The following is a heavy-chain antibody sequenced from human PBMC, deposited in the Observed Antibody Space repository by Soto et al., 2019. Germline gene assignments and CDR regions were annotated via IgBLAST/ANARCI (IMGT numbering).Heavy chain of an antibody. CDR3: ARGQRFSDWFDP. D-gene: IGHD3-3*01. Sequence: PSETLSLTCSVSGGTISGYYWTWVRQPAGKGLEWIGRIYSSGNTKYNPSLQSRVTMSLDTSNNQFSLRLTSVTAADTAVYYCARGQRFSDWFDPWGQGTLVTVSS. J-gene: IGHJ5*02. V-gene: IGHV4-4*07. CDR2: IYSSGNT. CDR1: GGTISGYY.